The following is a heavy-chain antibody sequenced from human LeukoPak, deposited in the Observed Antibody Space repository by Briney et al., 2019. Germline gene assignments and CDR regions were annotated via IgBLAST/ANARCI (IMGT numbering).Heavy chain of an antibody. D-gene: IGHD5-18*01. CDR1: GFTLSSYG. CDR3: AKGGGYSYENYYYYMDV. V-gene: IGHV3-30*02. Sequence: QAGGSLRLSCAASGFTLSSYGMHWVRQAPDKGLEWVAFIRYDGNSKDYADSVKGRFTISRDNSKNTLYLQMNSLRGEDTALYYCAKGGGYSYENYYYYMDVWGKGTTVTVSS. CDR2: IRYDGNSK. J-gene: IGHJ6*03.